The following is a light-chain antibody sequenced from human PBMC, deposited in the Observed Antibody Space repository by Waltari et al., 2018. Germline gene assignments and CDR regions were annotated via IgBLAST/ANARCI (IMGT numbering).Light chain of an antibody. Sequence: QSALTQPRSVSGSPGQSVTISCTGTSSAVGGYKHVSWYQPHPGKAPKLIFYDVTERPSGVPYRFSGSKSGNTAFLTISGLQPEDEADYYCCSFAGSYTWVFGGGTKVTVL. V-gene: IGLV2-11*01. CDR1: SSAVGGYKH. CDR3: CSFAGSYTWV. J-gene: IGLJ3*02. CDR2: DVT.